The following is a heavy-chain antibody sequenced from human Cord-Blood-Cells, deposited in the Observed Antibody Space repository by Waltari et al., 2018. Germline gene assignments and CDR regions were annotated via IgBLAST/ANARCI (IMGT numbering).Heavy chain of an antibody. CDR2: INPNSGGT. CDR1: GYTFTGYY. V-gene: IGHV1-2*02. Sequence: QVQLVQSGAEVKKPGASVQVSCKASGYTFTGYYMHLVRQAPGQGLEWMGWINPNSGGTNYAQKFQGRVTMTRDTSISTAYMELSRLRSDDTAVYYCAFGGPMVRGALYAFDIWGQGTMVTVSS. D-gene: IGHD3-10*01. CDR3: AFGGPMVRGALYAFDI. J-gene: IGHJ3*02.